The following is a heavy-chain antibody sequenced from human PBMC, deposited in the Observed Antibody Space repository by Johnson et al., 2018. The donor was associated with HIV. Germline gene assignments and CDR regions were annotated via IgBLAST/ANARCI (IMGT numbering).Heavy chain of an antibody. V-gene: IGHV3-33*01. Sequence: QEQLVESGGDVVQPGKSLRLSCAASGFTFSSYGMHWVRQAPGKGLQGVAAIGYDGNNKYYSDSVKGRFSMSRENVKNSLYLQMNNLRAGDTAVYFCARESRDGPNLRAFDIWGQGTTVIVSS. CDR3: ARESRDGPNLRAFDI. CDR1: GFTFSSYG. J-gene: IGHJ3*02. CDR2: IGYDGNNK. D-gene: IGHD5-24*01.